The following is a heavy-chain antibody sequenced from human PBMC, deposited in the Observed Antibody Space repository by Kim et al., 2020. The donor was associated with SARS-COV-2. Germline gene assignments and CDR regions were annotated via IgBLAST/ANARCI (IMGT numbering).Heavy chain of an antibody. V-gene: IGHV4-39*07. Sequence: SETLSLTCTVSGGSISSSSYYWGWIRQPPGKGLEWIGSIYYSGSTYYNPSLKSRVTISVDTSKNQFSLKLSSVTAADTAVYYCARDLILGLFDYWGQGTLVTVSS. CDR3: ARDLILGLFDY. CDR2: IYYSGST. D-gene: IGHD3-22*01. CDR1: GGSISSSSYY. J-gene: IGHJ4*02.